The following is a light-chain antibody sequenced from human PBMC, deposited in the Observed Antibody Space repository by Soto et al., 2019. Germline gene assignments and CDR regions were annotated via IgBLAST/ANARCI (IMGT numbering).Light chain of an antibody. CDR1: SSDDGGYNY. V-gene: IGLV2-14*01. CDR2: EVS. CDR3: SSYTSSSTRV. Sequence: QSVLTQPASVSGSPGQSITISCTGTSSDDGGYNYVSWYQQHPGKAPKLMIYEVSNRPSGVSNRFSGSKSGNTASLTISGLQAEDEADYSCSSYTSSSTRVFGGGTKLTVL. J-gene: IGLJ3*02.